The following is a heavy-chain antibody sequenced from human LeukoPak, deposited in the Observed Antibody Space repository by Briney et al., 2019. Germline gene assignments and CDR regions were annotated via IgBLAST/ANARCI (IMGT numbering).Heavy chain of an antibody. CDR1: GGSVSDYY. J-gene: IGHJ4*02. CDR3: ARLNNYGSGSYGRDY. CDR2: IYYTGST. Sequence: SETLSLTCTVSGGSVSDYYWSWIRQSPGKGLEWIGYIYYTGSTSYNPSLRSRVTMSADTSKNQFSLKLSSVTAADTAVYYCARLNNYGSGSYGRDYWGQGTLVTVSS. D-gene: IGHD3-10*01. V-gene: IGHV4-59*02.